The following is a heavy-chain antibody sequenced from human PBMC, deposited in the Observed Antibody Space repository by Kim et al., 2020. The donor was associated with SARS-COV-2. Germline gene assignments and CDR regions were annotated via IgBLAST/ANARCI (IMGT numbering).Heavy chain of an antibody. V-gene: IGHV1-18*03. Sequence: YAQKFQGRVTMTTDTSTSKAYMELRRLRSDDMAVYYCAREGYGAYESLDYWGQGTLVTVSP. CDR3: AREGYGAYESLDY. J-gene: IGHJ4*02. D-gene: IGHD5-12*01.